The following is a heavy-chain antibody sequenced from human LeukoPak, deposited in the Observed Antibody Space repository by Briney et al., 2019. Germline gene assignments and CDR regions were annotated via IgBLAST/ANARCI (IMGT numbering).Heavy chain of an antibody. V-gene: IGHV3-7*01. Sequence: GGSLRLSCTASGFNFSTYWVTWVRQVPGKGLEWVANIKEDGSEIYYVDAVKDRFSISRDNAKTSLYLQMHSLSVADTGLYYCVTDQTGRHPYFFDYWGQGTLVTVSS. CDR3: VTDQTGRHPYFFDY. J-gene: IGHJ4*02. CDR2: IKEDGSEI. D-gene: IGHD3-10*01. CDR1: GFNFSTYW.